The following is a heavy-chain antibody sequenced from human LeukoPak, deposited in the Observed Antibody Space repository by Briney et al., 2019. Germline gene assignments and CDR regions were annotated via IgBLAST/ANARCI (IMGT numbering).Heavy chain of an antibody. J-gene: IGHJ4*02. D-gene: IGHD3-22*01. V-gene: IGHV4-39*01. Sequence: PSETLSLTCTVSGGSISSSSYYWGWIHQPPGKGLEWIGSIYYSGTTYYNPSLKSRITISVDTSKNQFSLKLSSVTAADTAVYYCARHYYDSSGYRRDYYFDYWGQGTLVTVSS. CDR1: GGSISSSSYY. CDR3: ARHYYDSSGYRRDYYFDY. CDR2: IYYSGTT.